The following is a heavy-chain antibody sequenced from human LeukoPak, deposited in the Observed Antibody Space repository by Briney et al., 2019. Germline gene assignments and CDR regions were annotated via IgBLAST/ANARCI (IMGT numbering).Heavy chain of an antibody. CDR1: DYTFITYD. Sequence: ASVKVSCKASDYTFITYDFTWVRQAPGQGLEWMGGIIPIFGTANYAQKFQGRVTITTDESTSTAYMELSSLRSEDTAVYYCARIYYDSSGLRSYFDYWGQGTLVTVSS. D-gene: IGHD3-22*01. J-gene: IGHJ4*02. CDR3: ARIYYDSSGLRSYFDY. V-gene: IGHV1-69*05. CDR2: IIPIFGTA.